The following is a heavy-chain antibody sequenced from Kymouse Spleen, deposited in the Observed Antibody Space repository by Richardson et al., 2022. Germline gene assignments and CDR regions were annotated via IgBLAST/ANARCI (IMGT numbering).Heavy chain of an antibody. Sequence: QVQLQQWGAGLLKPSETLSLTCAVYGGSFSGYYWSWIRQPPGKGLEWIGEINHSGSTNYNPSLKSRVTISVDTSKNQFSLKLSSVTAADTAVYYCAREYDYGGSFDYWGQGTLVTVSS. CDR3: AREYDYGGSFDY. J-gene: IGHJ4*02. CDR2: INHSGST. D-gene: IGHD4-23*01. CDR1: GGSFSGYY. V-gene: IGHV4-34*01.